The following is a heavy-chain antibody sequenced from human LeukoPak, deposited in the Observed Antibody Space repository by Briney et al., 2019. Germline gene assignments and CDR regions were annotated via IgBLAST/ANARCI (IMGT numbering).Heavy chain of an antibody. CDR3: ARESYDFWSGYSSLGWFDP. CDR1: GFTFSSYS. D-gene: IGHD3-3*01. CDR2: ISSSSSYI. Sequence: GGSLRLSCAASGFTFSSYSMNWVRQAPGKGLEWVSSISSSSSYIYYADSVKGRFTISRDNAKNSLYLQMNSLRAEDTAVYYCARESYDFWSGYSSLGWFDPWGQGTLVTVSS. J-gene: IGHJ5*02. V-gene: IGHV3-21*01.